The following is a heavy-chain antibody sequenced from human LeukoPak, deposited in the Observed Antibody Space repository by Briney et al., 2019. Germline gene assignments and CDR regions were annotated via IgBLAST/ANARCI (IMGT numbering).Heavy chain of an antibody. CDR2: IYYSGST. CDR3: ARFSPRAMGNYLDF. V-gene: IGHV4-59*12. CDR1: GGSISSYY. J-gene: IGHJ4*02. Sequence: PSETLSLTCTVSGGSISSYYWSWIRQPPGKGLEWIGYIYYSGSTNYNPSLKSRVTISVDTSKNQFSLKLSSVTAADTAVYYCARFSPRAMGNYLDFWGQGTLVTVSS. D-gene: IGHD7-27*01.